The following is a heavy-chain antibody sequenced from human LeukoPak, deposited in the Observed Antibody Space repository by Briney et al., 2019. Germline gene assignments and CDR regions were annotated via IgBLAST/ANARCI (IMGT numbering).Heavy chain of an antibody. CDR2: ISYDGSNK. CDR3: AKDSSFGGSYFDY. V-gene: IGHV3-30-3*01. J-gene: IGHJ4*02. D-gene: IGHD1-26*01. CDR1: GFTFSSYA. Sequence: GGSLRLSCAASGFTFSSYAMHWVRQAPGKGLEWVAVISYDGSNKYYADSVKGRFTISRDNSKNTLYLQMNSLRAEDTAVYYCAKDSSFGGSYFDYWGQGTLVTVSS.